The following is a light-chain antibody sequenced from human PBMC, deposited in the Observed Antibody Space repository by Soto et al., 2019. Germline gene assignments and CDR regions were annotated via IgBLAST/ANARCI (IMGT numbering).Light chain of an antibody. CDR3: QQYNNWPPIT. CDR1: QSLSSN. V-gene: IGKV3-15*01. Sequence: EIVTTQSPATLSSSRGEMSTLSFRARQSLSSNSAWYQQQHGQAPRLLIHGASTRATGIPARFSGSGCGTEFTLTLSSLQSEAYAVYYCQQYNNWPPITFGQGTRLEI. CDR2: GAS. J-gene: IGKJ5*01.